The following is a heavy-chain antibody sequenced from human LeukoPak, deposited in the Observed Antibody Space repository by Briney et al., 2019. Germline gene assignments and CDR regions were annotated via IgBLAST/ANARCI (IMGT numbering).Heavy chain of an antibody. Sequence: SETLSLTCAVYGGSFRVYYWSWIRQPPGKGLEWIGEINHSGRTNYNTPLKSRVTLSQDTSKNPFSPKMSSVTAADTAVYYCAGQLYSSSSPRCFDYWGQGTLVTVSS. D-gene: IGHD6-6*01. CDR1: GGSFRVYY. V-gene: IGHV4-34*01. J-gene: IGHJ4*02. CDR3: AGQLYSSSSPRCFDY. CDR2: INHSGRT.